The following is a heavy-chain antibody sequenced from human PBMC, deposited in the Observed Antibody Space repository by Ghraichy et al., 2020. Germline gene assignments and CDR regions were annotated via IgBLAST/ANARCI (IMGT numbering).Heavy chain of an antibody. J-gene: IGHJ4*02. D-gene: IGHD2-15*01. Sequence: SETLSLTCTVSGGSISNYYWSWTRQPPGKELEWIGYIYYSGSINYNPSLQSRVTISVDTSKNQFSLKLSSVTAADTAMYYCARCVRGGNCYFLDYWGQGTLVTVSS. CDR1: GGSISNYY. V-gene: IGHV4-59*01. CDR2: IYYSGSI. CDR3: ARCVRGGNCYFLDY.